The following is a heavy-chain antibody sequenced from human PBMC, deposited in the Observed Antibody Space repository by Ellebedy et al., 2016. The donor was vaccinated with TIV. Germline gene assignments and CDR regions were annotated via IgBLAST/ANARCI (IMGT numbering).Heavy chain of an antibody. V-gene: IGHV3-21*01. D-gene: IGHD3-16*02. CDR1: GFTFSSYA. Sequence: GGSLRLSXAASGFTFSSYAMSWVRQAPGKGLEWVSSISSSSSYIYYADSVKGRFTISRDNAKNSLYLQMNSLRAEDTAVYYCARASYVWGSYRHAFDIWGQGTMVTVSS. CDR2: ISSSSSYI. J-gene: IGHJ3*02. CDR3: ARASYVWGSYRHAFDI.